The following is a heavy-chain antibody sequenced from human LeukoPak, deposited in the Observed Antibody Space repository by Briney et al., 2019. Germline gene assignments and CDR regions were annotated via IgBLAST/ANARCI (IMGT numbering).Heavy chain of an antibody. CDR3: ARGDYGDHNYYYYGMDV. CDR2: IYYSGST. V-gene: IGHV4-59*01. D-gene: IGHD4-17*01. J-gene: IGHJ6*02. CDR1: GGSISSYY. Sequence: SETLSLTCTVSGGSISSYYWSWIRQPPGKGLEWIGYIYYSGSTNYNPSLKSRVTISVDTSKNQFSLKLSSVTAADTAVYYCARGDYGDHNYYYYGMDVWDQGTTVTVSS.